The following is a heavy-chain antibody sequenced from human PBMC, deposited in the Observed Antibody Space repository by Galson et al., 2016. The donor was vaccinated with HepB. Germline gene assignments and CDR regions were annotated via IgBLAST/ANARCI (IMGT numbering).Heavy chain of an antibody. CDR2: INVGNGNT. D-gene: IGHD3-16*01. Sequence: SVKVSCKASGYTFTRYAVHWVRQAPGQRLEWMGWINVGNGNTKYSQKFQGRVTIIRDTSASTADMELSSLRSEDTAVYYCARDSISWGYYFDYWGQGTLVTVSS. CDR1: GYTFTRYA. V-gene: IGHV1-3*01. CDR3: ARDSISWGYYFDY. J-gene: IGHJ4*02.